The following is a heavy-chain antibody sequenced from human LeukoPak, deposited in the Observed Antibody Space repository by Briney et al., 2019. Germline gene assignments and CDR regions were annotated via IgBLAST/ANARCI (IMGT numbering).Heavy chain of an antibody. Sequence: GGSLRLSCAASGFTVSSNYMSWVRQAPGKGLEWVSVIYSGGSTYHADSVKGRFTISRDNSKNTLYLQMNSLRAEDTAVYYCARGSGGYYDSGRRYYCGMDVWGQGTTVTVSS. V-gene: IGHV3-66*01. CDR2: IYSGGST. D-gene: IGHD3-22*01. J-gene: IGHJ6*02. CDR3: ARGSGGYYDSGRRYYCGMDV. CDR1: GFTVSSNY.